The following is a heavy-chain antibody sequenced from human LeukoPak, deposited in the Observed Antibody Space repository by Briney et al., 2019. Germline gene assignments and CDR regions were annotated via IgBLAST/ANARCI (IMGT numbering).Heavy chain of an antibody. J-gene: IGHJ3*02. CDR3: ARHVTISGPYDASDI. V-gene: IGHV4-59*08. D-gene: IGHD5-24*01. Sequence: PSETLSLTCTVSGDSISSNYWSWIRQPPGKGLEWIGYIYYSGGTDYNPSLKSRVTISVDTSKNQFSLKLRSVTAADTAVYYCARHVTISGPYDASDIWGQGTMVTVS. CDR2: IYYSGGT. CDR1: GDSISSNY.